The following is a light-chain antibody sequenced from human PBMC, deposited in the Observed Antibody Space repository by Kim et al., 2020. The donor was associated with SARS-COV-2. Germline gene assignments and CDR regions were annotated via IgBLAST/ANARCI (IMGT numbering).Light chain of an antibody. CDR3: QQYYGTPLT. CDR1: QSVLYSSNNKNY. Sequence: DIVMTQSPDSLTVSLGERATINCKSSQSVLYSSNNKNYLAWYQQKPGQPPKLLIYWASTRESGVPDRFSASGSGTDFTLTISSLQAEDVAVYYCQQYYGTPLTFGPGTKVDIK. CDR2: WAS. J-gene: IGKJ3*01. V-gene: IGKV4-1*01.